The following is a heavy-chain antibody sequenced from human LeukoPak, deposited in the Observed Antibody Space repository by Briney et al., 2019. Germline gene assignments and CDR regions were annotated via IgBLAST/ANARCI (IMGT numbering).Heavy chain of an antibody. Sequence: SGGSLRLSCAASGFTFSGSAMHWVRQASGKGLEWVGRIRSKANSYATAYAASVKGRFTISRDDSKNTAYLQMNSLKTEDTAVYYCTRDRYCSGGSCYFMFVEGNYYYYMDVWGKGTTVTVSS. J-gene: IGHJ6*03. V-gene: IGHV3-73*01. CDR3: TRDRYCSGGSCYFMFVEGNYYYYMDV. CDR2: IRSKANSYAT. CDR1: GFTFSGSA. D-gene: IGHD2-15*01.